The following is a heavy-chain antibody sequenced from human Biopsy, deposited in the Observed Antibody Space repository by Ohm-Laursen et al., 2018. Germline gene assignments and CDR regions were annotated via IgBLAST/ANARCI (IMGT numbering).Heavy chain of an antibody. V-gene: IGHV3-33*01. Sequence: SLRLSCTASGFTFCHYAMHWVRQAPGKGLEWISLIWYDGTKEDYADSVKGRFTISRGNSKNTLYLQINTLTLEDTAFYYCARGLSSGWYGYFDVWGRGTLVTVSS. CDR1: GFTFCHYA. D-gene: IGHD6-19*01. CDR3: ARGLSSGWYGYFDV. J-gene: IGHJ2*01. CDR2: IWYDGTKE.